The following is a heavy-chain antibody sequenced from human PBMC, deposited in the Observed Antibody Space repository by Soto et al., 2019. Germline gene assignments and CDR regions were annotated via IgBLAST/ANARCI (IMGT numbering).Heavy chain of an antibody. D-gene: IGHD6-13*01. CDR2: TYYRSKWYN. CDR3: ARGKKEQLGYYYGMDV. J-gene: IGHJ6*02. V-gene: IGHV6-1*01. CDR1: GDSVSSNSAA. Sequence: SQTLSLTCVISGDSVSSNSAAWNWIRQSPSRGLEWLGRTYYRSKWYNDYAVSVKSRITINPDTSKNQFSLQLNSVTPEDTAVYYCARGKKEQLGYYYGMDVWGQGTTVTVSS.